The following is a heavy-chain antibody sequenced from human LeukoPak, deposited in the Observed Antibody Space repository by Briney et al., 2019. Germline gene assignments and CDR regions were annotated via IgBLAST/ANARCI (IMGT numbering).Heavy chain of an antibody. V-gene: IGHV4-59*01. Sequence: SETLSLTCTVSGGSISSYYWSWIRQPPGKGLEWIGYIYYRGSTNYNPSLKSRVTISVDTSKNQFSLKLSSVTAADTAVYYCARGGGGYSWYFDLWGRGTLVTVSS. D-gene: IGHD5-12*01. CDR2: IYYRGST. CDR1: GGSISSYY. CDR3: ARGGGGYSWYFDL. J-gene: IGHJ2*01.